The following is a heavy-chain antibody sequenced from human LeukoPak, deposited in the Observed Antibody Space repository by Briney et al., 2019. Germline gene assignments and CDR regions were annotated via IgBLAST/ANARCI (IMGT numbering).Heavy chain of an antibody. Sequence: GASVKVSCKASGGTFSSYAISRVRQAPGQGLEWMGGIIPIFGTANYAQKFQGRVTITADESTSAAYMELSSLRSEDTAVYYCARDFGSYYDSSGYCGYWGQGTLVTVSS. CDR1: GGTFSSYA. CDR2: IIPIFGTA. D-gene: IGHD3-22*01. CDR3: ARDFGSYYDSSGYCGY. J-gene: IGHJ4*02. V-gene: IGHV1-69*13.